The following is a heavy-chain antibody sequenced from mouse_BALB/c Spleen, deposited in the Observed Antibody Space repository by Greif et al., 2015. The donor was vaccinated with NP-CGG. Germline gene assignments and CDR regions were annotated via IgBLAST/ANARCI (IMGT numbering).Heavy chain of an antibody. V-gene: IGHV5-6-3*01. CDR1: GFTFSSYG. CDR3: ARDGHWYFDV. Sequence: EVMLVESGGGLVQPGGSLKLSCAASGFTFSSYGMSWVRQTPDKRLELVATINSNGGSTYYPDSVEGRFTISRDNAKNTLYLQMSSLKSEDTAMYYCARDGHWYFDVWGAGTTVTVSS. CDR2: INSNGGST. J-gene: IGHJ1*01.